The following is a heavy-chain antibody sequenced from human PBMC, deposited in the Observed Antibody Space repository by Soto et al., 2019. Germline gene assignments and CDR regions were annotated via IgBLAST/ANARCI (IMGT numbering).Heavy chain of an antibody. J-gene: IGHJ4*02. Sequence: GGSLRLSCAASGFTFSSYAMSWVRQAPGKGLEWVSAISGSGGSTYYADSVKGRFTISRDNSKNTLYLQMNSLRAEDTAVYYCAKDRGCSSTSCLYFDDWGQGTRVTVAS. D-gene: IGHD2-2*01. CDR1: GFTFSSYA. V-gene: IGHV3-23*01. CDR3: AKDRGCSSTSCLYFDD. CDR2: ISGSGGST.